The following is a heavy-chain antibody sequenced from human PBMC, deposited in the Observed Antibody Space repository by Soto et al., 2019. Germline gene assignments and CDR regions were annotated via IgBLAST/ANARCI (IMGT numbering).Heavy chain of an antibody. D-gene: IGHD3-3*01. CDR1: GFTFSRHT. Sequence: QVHLVETGGGVVQPGWSLRLSCAASGFTFSRHTMHWVRQASGKWLEWVAAISDDGSNTYYADSVMGRFIISRDNSKKTGSLQMYGLSSEDTDLHRSAREMCHDFWSGFNAHAYYVDDWGEGSPVTVSS. J-gene: IGHJ4*02. V-gene: IGHV3-30-3*01. CDR3: AREMCHDFWSGFNAHAYYVDD. CDR2: ISDDGSNT.